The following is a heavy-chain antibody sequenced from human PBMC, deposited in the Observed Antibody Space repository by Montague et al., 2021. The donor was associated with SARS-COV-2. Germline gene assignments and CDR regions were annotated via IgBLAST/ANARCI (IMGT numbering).Heavy chain of an antibody. Sequence: YYRSKWYSYYAPSVRGRLTVNPDASKNELSLELNYVTPEDTAVYYCVRYSGWFYFDFWGQGTMVTVYS. J-gene: IGHJ4*02. D-gene: IGHD6-19*01. CDR2: YYRSKWYS. V-gene: IGHV6-1*01. CDR3: VRYSGWFYFDF.